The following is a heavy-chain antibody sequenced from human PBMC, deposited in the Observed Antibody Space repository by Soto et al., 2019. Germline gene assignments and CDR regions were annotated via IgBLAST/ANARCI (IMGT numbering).Heavy chain of an antibody. D-gene: IGHD3-16*01. Sequence: DVQLLESGGGLAQRGGSLRLSCAASGFSFSTYGMTWVRQAPGQGLEWVSYGGSGGSTYYADSVKGRFTNSRDNSKNTRYLQMNSLKAEDTAVYYCVKFRGRAYHYYYMDVWGNGTTVTVSS. V-gene: IGHV3-23*01. CDR2: GGSGGST. CDR3: VKFRGRAYHYYYMDV. CDR1: GFSFSTYG. J-gene: IGHJ6*03.